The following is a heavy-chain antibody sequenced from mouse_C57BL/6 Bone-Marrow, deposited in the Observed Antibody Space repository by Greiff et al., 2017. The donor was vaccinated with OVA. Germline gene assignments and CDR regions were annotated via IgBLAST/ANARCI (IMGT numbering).Heavy chain of an antibody. V-gene: IGHV8-8*01. Sequence: QVTLKVSGPGILQPSQTLSLTCSFSGFSLSTFGMGVGWIRQPSGKGLEWLAHIWWVDVKDYNPALTSRLTISKDTSKNQVFLKIANVDTADTATYYCARIVVDSSGYIYWGQGTLVTVSA. CDR3: ARIVVDSSGYIY. CDR2: IWWVDVK. CDR1: GFSLSTFGMG. D-gene: IGHD3-2*02. J-gene: IGHJ3*01.